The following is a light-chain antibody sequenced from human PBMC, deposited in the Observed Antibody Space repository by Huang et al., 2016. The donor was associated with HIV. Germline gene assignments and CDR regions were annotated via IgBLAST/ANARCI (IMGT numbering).Light chain of an antibody. CDR1: HSLGCI. CDR3: QQYNKWPPA. J-gene: IGKJ1*01. Sequence: EIVMTQSPATLSVSPGEGATLSCRASHSLGCILAWYQQKTCQSPRLLIYGASTRATGIPARFNGSGSGTDFTLTSSSLQSEYFADYYFQQYNKWPPAFGQGTKVEIK. V-gene: IGKV3-15*01. CDR2: GAS.